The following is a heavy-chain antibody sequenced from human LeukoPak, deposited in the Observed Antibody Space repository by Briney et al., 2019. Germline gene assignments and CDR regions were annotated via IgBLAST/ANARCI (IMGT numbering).Heavy chain of an antibody. CDR3: ASSGIAAPDY. J-gene: IGHJ4*02. Sequence: GGCLRLSCAASGFTFNTYSMNWVRPAPGKGLEWVSSISSSSTYIYYADSVKGRFTISRDNAKNSLYLQMNSLRAEDTAVYYCASSGIAAPDYWGQGTLVTVSS. V-gene: IGHV3-21*01. CDR2: ISSSSTYI. D-gene: IGHD6-13*01. CDR1: GFTFNTYS.